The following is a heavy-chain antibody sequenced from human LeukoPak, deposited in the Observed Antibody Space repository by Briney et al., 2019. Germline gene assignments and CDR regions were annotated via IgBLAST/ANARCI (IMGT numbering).Heavy chain of an antibody. CDR1: GYSFTTYW. CDR2: IYPGDSET. J-gene: IGHJ4*02. CDR3: ARHSGSYSTDY. V-gene: IGHV5-51*01. D-gene: IGHD1-26*01. Sequence: GESLKISCKGSGYSFTTYWIGWVRQMPGKGMEWMGIIYPGDSETRYSPSFQGQVTISADKSISTAYLQWSSLKASDTAIYYCARHSGSYSTDYWGQGTLVTVSS.